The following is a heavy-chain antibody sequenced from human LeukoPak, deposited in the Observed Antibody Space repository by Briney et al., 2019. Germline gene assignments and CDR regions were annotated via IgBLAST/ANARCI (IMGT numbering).Heavy chain of an antibody. J-gene: IGHJ4*02. CDR3: ARGGWSNDY. CDR2: VYYSRSA. Sequence: SETLSLTCTVSGGSMSNNYWSWVRQPPGKVMELIGYVYYSRSADYNPSLKGRVAISVDTSRNQFSLRLSSVTAADTAVYFCARGGWSNDYWGPGTLVTVSS. CDR1: GGSMSNNY. V-gene: IGHV4-59*08. D-gene: IGHD6-19*01.